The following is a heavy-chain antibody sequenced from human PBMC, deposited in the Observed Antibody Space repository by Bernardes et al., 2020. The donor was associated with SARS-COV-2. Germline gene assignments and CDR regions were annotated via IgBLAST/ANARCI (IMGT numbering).Heavy chain of an antibody. CDR2: FHPDEGET. D-gene: IGHD3-16*02. Sequence: ASVKVSCEVSGHTLSELSIHWVRQAPGKGLEWVGGFHPDEGETVYSQKFQGRVIMTEDTSTDTAYMELSDLRSEDTAVYYCATGVMITFGGVIGPGDYWGQGTLVTVSS. V-gene: IGHV1-24*01. CDR1: GHTLSELS. J-gene: IGHJ4*02. CDR3: ATGVMITFGGVIGPGDY.